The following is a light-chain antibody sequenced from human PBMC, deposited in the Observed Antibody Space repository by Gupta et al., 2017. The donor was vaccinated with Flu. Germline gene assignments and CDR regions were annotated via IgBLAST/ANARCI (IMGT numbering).Light chain of an antibody. CDR3: QSADNSGTYVV. Sequence: SYELPQPPSVSVSPGQTARITCSGDALSNQYTYWYQQKPGQAPVLVIFKDTERPSGIPERFSGSTSGTTVTLTISGVQAEDEAAYYCQSADNSGTYVVFGGGTKLTV. V-gene: IGLV3-25*03. CDR1: ALSNQY. CDR2: KDT. J-gene: IGLJ2*01.